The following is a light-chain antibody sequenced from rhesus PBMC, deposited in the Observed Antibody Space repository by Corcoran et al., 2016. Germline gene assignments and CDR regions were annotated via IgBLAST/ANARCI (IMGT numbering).Light chain of an antibody. J-gene: IGKJ1*01. CDR2: RAS. CDR1: QGISNW. CDR3: QQHDNSPWT. V-gene: IGKV1-69*01. Sequence: DIQMTQSPSSLSASVGDRVTITCRASQGISNWLAWYQQKPGKAPKLRIYRASNLEKGVPSRFSGSGSGTDFTLTISSLQPEDIATYYCQQHDNSPWTFGQGTKVEIK.